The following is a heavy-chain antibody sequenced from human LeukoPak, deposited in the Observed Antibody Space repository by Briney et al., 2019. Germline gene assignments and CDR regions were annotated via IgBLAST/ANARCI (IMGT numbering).Heavy chain of an antibody. Sequence: PSETLSLTCAVSGGSITSSNWWSWVRQPPGKGLEWIGDIYHSGGANYNPSLKSRVTISVDKSKNQFSLKLSSVTAADTAVYYCARDWSGYGDYVGFDYWGQGTLVTVSS. CDR2: IYHSGGA. J-gene: IGHJ4*02. CDR1: GGSITSSNW. D-gene: IGHD4-17*01. CDR3: ARDWSGYGDYVGFDY. V-gene: IGHV4-4*02.